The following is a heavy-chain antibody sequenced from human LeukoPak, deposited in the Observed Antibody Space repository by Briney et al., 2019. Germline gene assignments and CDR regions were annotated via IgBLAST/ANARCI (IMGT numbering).Heavy chain of an antibody. V-gene: IGHV3-33*01. D-gene: IGHD6-19*01. J-gene: IGHJ4*02. CDR1: GFTFSSYG. CDR3: ARDRASGDSGWYFY. Sequence: PGGSLRLSCAASGFTFSSYGMHWVRQAPGKGLEWVAVIWYDGSNKYYAGSVKGRFTISRDNSKNTLYLQMNSLRAEDTAVYYCARDRASGDSGWYFYWGQGTLVTVSS. CDR2: IWYDGSNK.